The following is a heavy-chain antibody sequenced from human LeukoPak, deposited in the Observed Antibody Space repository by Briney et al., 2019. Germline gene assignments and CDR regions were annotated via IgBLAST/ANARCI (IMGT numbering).Heavy chain of an antibody. CDR1: GFTFSSYA. CDR3: ARSATPYYDYVWGSYPTINYFDY. CDR2: ISGSGGST. J-gene: IGHJ4*02. Sequence: GGSLRLSCAASGFTFSSYAMSWVRQAPGKGLEWVSAISGSGGSTYYADSVKGRFTISRDNSKNTLYLQMNSLRAEDTAVYYCARSATPYYDYVWGSYPTINYFDYWGQGTLVTVSS. D-gene: IGHD3-16*02. V-gene: IGHV3-23*01.